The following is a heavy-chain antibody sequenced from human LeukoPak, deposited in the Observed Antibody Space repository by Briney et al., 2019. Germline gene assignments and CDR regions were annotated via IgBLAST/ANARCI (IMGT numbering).Heavy chain of an antibody. CDR3: AIARDFWSGWPDY. J-gene: IGHJ4*02. Sequence: GRSLRLSCAASGFTFSSYAMSWVRQAPEKGLEWVSAISGSGGSTYYADSVKGRFTISRDNSKNTLYLQMNSLRAEDTAVYYCAIARDFWSGWPDYWGQGTLVTVSS. V-gene: IGHV3-23*01. CDR1: GFTFSSYA. D-gene: IGHD3-3*01. CDR2: ISGSGGST.